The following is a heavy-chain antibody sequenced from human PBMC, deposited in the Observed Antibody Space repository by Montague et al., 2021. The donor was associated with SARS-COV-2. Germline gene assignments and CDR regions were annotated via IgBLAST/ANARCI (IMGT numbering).Heavy chain of an antibody. CDR1: GDSVSSNSAA. CDR2: TYYRSKWYN. D-gene: IGHD3-10*01. Sequence: CAISGDSVSSNSAAWNWIRQSPSRGLEWLGRTYYRSKWYNDYAVSVKSRITINPDTSKNQFSLQLNSVTPEDTAVYYCARGIWFGELLTGYYYYGMDAWGQGTLVTVSS. CDR3: ARGIWFGELLTGYYYYGMDA. J-gene: IGHJ6*02. V-gene: IGHV6-1*01.